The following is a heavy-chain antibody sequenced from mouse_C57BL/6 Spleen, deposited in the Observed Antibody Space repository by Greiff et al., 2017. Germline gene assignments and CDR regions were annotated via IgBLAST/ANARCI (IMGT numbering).Heavy chain of an antibody. Sequence: QVQLQQPGAELVKPGASVKLSCKASGYTFTSYWMQWVKQRPGQGLEWIGEIDPSDSYTNYNQKFKGKATLTVDTSSSTAYMQLSSLTSEDSAVYYCARRDYYGSSFCYWGQGTTLTVSS. V-gene: IGHV1-50*01. D-gene: IGHD1-1*01. J-gene: IGHJ2*01. CDR3: ARRDYYGSSFCY. CDR1: GYTFTSYW. CDR2: IDPSDSYT.